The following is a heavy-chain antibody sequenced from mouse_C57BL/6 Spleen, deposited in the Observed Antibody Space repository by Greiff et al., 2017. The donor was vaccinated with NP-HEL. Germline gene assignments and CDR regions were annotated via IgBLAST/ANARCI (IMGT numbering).Heavy chain of an antibody. V-gene: IGHV1-69*01. Sequence: QVQLQQPGAELVMPGASVKLSCKASGYTFTRYWMHWVKQRPGQGLEWIGEIDPSDSYTNYNQKFKGKSTLTVDKSSSTAYMQLSSLTSEDSAVYYCARNYYYDYWGQGTTLTVSS. J-gene: IGHJ2*01. CDR1: GYTFTRYW. CDR2: IDPSDSYT. CDR3: ARNYYYDY.